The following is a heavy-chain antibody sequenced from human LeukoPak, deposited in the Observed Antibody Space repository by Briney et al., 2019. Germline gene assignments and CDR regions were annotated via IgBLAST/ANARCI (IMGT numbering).Heavy chain of an antibody. D-gene: IGHD2-15*01. CDR2: ISHSGDTT. Sequence: PGGSLRLSCAASGFTFNNYAMNWVRQAPGKGLEWVSGISHSGDTTYYADSVKGRLTTSRDNSKNTVYLQMNSLRADDTAVYYCAKGGHGCSGGSCSNFDCRGQGTLVAVSS. J-gene: IGHJ4*02. CDR1: GFTFNNYA. CDR3: AKGGHGCSGGSCSNFDC. V-gene: IGHV3-23*01.